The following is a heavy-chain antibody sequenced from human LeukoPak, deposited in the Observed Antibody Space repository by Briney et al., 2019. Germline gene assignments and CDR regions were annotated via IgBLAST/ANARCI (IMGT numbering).Heavy chain of an antibody. CDR3: ASSSIIAVAPLGIDY. D-gene: IGHD6-19*01. V-gene: IGHV4-61*02. J-gene: IGHJ4*02. CDR2: IYTSGST. CDR1: GASISSGGYY. Sequence: SETLSLTCTVSGASISSGGYYWSWIRQPAGKGLEWIGRIYTSGSTNYNPSLKSRVTISVDTSKNQYSLKLSSVTAADTAVYYCASSSIIAVAPLGIDYWGQGTLVTVSS.